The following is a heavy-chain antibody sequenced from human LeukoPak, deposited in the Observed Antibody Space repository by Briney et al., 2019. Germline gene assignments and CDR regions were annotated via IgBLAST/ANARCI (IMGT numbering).Heavy chain of an antibody. Sequence: TTSETLSLTRAVYGGSFTDYYWSWIRHLPGKGLEWIGEIHHRAGANYNPSLWGRVTISADTSKNQFSLHLTSVIAADTATFYCARGPVRDDGLTGISYYFGLDVWGHGTTVTVFS. CDR3: ARGPVRDDGLTGISYYFGLDV. D-gene: IGHD2-21*02. CDR2: IHHRAGA. CDR1: GGSFTDYY. J-gene: IGHJ6*02. V-gene: IGHV4-34*01.